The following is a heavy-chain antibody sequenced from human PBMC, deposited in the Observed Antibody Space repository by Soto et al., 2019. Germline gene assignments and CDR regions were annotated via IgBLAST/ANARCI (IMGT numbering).Heavy chain of an antibody. D-gene: IGHD5-18*01. CDR1: GGSISNYY. J-gene: IGHJ4*02. Sequence: QVQLQESGPGLVKPSETLSLTCIVSGGSISNYYWSWIRQPPGKGLEWIGHIYYSGSTNYNPSLTSLVTXXVXTXXNQFSLKLSSVTAADTAVYYCARHRYSYGVYYFDYWGQGTLVTVSS. CDR2: IYYSGST. V-gene: IGHV4-59*08. CDR3: ARHRYSYGVYYFDY.